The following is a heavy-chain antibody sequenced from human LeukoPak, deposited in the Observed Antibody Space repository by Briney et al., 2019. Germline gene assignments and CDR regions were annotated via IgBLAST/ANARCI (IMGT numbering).Heavy chain of an antibody. CDR1: GFTFSSYS. D-gene: IGHD3-22*01. V-gene: IGHV3-48*02. CDR2: ISRSSSTI. J-gene: IGHJ3*02. Sequence: GGSLRLSCAASGFTFSSYSMNWVRKAPGKGLEWDSYISRSSSTIYYADSVKGRFTISRDNAKNSLYLQMNSLRDEDTAVYYCASSILEPYYYDSSGDAFDIWGQGTMVTVSS. CDR3: ASSILEPYYYDSSGDAFDI.